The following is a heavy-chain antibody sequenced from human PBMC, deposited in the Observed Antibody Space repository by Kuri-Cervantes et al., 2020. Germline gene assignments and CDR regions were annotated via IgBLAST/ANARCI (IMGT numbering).Heavy chain of an antibody. CDR2: IIPIFGTA. J-gene: IGHJ3*01. D-gene: IGHD4-17*01. V-gene: IGHV1-24*01. CDR3: ATGGMSGDYGAFHF. CDR1: GYTLTELS. Sequence: ASVKVSCKVSGYTLTELSMHWVRQAPGQGLEWMGGIIPIFGTANYAQKFQGRVTMTTDTSTATVYMQLMSLRSDDTAVYYCATGGMSGDYGAFHFWGQGTMVTVSS.